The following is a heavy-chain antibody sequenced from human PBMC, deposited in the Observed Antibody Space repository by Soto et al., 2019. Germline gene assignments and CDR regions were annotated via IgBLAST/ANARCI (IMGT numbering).Heavy chain of an antibody. CDR2: IHHSGST. CDR3: ARDLGVRGVIRGPDYYYGMDV. Sequence: SETLSLTCTVSGGSISSYYWSWIRQPPGKGLEWIGYIHHSGSTNYNPSLKSRVTISVDTSKNQFSLKLSSVTAADTAVYYCARDLGVRGVIRGPDYYYGMDVWDQGTTVTVSS. V-gene: IGHV4-59*01. J-gene: IGHJ6*02. CDR1: GGSISSYY. D-gene: IGHD3-10*01.